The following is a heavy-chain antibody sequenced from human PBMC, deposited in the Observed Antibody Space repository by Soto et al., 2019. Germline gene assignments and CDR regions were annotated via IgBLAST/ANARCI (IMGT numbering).Heavy chain of an antibody. Sequence: VQLVQSGAEVQKPGASVRVSCKASGYSFTSYEINWVRQATGQGPEWIGWMNPNSGESGYSQKFQGRVTMTRNTSISTAYMQLSSLKSDDSAVYYCATRLGEAFDVWGQGTTVTVSS. V-gene: IGHV1-8*01. CDR2: MNPNSGES. D-gene: IGHD7-27*01. CDR3: ATRLGEAFDV. CDR1: GYSFTSYE. J-gene: IGHJ3*01.